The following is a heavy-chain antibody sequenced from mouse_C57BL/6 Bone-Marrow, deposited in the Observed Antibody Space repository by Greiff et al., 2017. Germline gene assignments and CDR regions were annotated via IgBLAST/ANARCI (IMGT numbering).Heavy chain of an antibody. CDR3: AREGLGPWFAY. CDR1: GYTFTSYW. Sequence: QVQLQQPGAELVKPGASVKLSCKASGYTFTSYWMQWVKQRPGQGLEWIGEIDPSDSYTNYNPKFKGKATLTADTSSSTAYMQLSSLTSEDSAVYYCAREGLGPWFAYWGQGTLVTVSA. J-gene: IGHJ3*01. CDR2: IDPSDSYT. D-gene: IGHD3-1*01. V-gene: IGHV1-50*01.